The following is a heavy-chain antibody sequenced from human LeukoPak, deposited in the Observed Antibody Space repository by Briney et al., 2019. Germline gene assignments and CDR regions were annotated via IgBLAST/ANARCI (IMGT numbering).Heavy chain of an antibody. Sequence: ASVKVSCKASGYTFTSYAMHWVRQAPGQRREWMGWINACNGNTKYSQKFQGRVTITMDTSASTAYMELSSLRSEDTAVYYCARPLFAKGLYNYVWGSYRYDYYFDYWGQGTLVTVSS. CDR3: ARPLFAKGLYNYVWGSYRYDYYFDY. CDR1: GYTFTSYA. CDR2: INACNGNT. J-gene: IGHJ4*02. D-gene: IGHD3-16*02. V-gene: IGHV1-3*01.